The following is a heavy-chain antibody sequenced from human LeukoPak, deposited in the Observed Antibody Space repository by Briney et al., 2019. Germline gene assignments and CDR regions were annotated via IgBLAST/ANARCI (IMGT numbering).Heavy chain of an antibody. CDR2: ISAYNGNT. V-gene: IGHV1-18*01. D-gene: IGHD3-9*01. CDR1: GYTFTSYG. J-gene: IGHJ3*02. CDR3: ARSDDYDILTGEGAFDI. Sequence: ASVKVSCKASGYTFTSYGISWVRQAPGQGLEWMGWISAYNGNTNYAQKLQGRVTMTTDTSTSTAYMELRSLRSDDTAVYYCARSDDYDILTGEGAFDIWGQGTMVTVSS.